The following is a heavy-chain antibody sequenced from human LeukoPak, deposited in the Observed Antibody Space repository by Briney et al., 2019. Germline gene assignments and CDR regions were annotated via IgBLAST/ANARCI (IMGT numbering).Heavy chain of an antibody. CDR1: GGSVGSSCCY. J-gene: IGHJ4*02. CDR2: IYYSGNT. D-gene: IGHD2-15*01. CDR3: ARSLGYCSSGSCYVFDY. Sequence: SETLSLTCTVSGGSVGSSCCYWGWIRQPPGGGLEGIGNIYYSGNTYYNPSLKSRVTMSVDTSKNQLSLKLSSAAAADTAVYYCARSLGYCSSGSCYVFDYWGQGILVTVSS. V-gene: IGHV4-39*01.